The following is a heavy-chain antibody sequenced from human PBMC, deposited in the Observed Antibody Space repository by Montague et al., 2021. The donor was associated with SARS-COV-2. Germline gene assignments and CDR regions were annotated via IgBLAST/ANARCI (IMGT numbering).Heavy chain of an antibody. D-gene: IGHD3-3*01. J-gene: IGHJ3*02. V-gene: IGHV4-34*01. CDR2: VNHSGSA. CDR1: GGSFSSYY. Sequence: SETLSLTCAVYGGSFSSYYWSWIRQSPGKGLEWIGEVNHSGSANYNPSLESRVTISVDTSKNQFSLKLNSVSAADTAVYYCARGQVTIFGVLIMLPAAGALDSRGQGTVVTVSS. CDR3: ARGQVTIFGVLIMLPAAGALDS.